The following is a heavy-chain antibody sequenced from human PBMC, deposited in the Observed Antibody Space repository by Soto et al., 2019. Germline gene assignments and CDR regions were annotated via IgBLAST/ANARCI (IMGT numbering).Heavy chain of an antibody. CDR2: ISSSSSTI. Sequence: EVQLVESGGGLVQPGGSLRLSCAASGFTFSSYSMNWVRQAPGKGLEWVSYISSSSSTIYYADSVKGRFTISRENAKNSLYLQMNSLRAEDTAVYYCARETGGAAYSSGWYGYWGQGTLVTVSS. D-gene: IGHD6-19*01. CDR3: ARETGGAAYSSGWYGY. V-gene: IGHV3-48*01. J-gene: IGHJ4*02. CDR1: GFTFSSYS.